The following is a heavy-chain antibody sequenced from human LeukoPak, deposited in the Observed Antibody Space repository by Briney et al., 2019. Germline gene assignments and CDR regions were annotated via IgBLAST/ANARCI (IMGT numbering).Heavy chain of an antibody. Sequence: SETLSLTCTVSGGSISSSSYYWGWVRQPPGKGLEWIGSIYYSGSTYYNPSLKSRVTISVDTSKNQFSLKLSSVTAADTAVYYCARRYYYDSSGYYPFDYWGQGTLVTVSS. CDR1: GGSISSSSYY. V-gene: IGHV4-39*07. CDR2: IYYSGST. J-gene: IGHJ4*02. D-gene: IGHD3-22*01. CDR3: ARRYYYDSSGYYPFDY.